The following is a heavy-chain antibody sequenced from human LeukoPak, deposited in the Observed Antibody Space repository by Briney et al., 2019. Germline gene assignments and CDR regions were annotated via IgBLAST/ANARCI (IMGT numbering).Heavy chain of an antibody. CDR1: GFIVSGDF. V-gene: IGHV3-33*08. CDR3: ARDGRGSSWYVD. D-gene: IGHD6-13*01. J-gene: IGHJ4*02. CDR2: IWYDGSNK. Sequence: GGSLRLSCAASGFIVSGDFMSWVRQAPGKGLEWVAVIWYDGSNKYYADSVKGRFTISRDNSKNTLYLQMNSLRAEDTAVYYCARDGRGSSWYVDWGQGTLVTVSS.